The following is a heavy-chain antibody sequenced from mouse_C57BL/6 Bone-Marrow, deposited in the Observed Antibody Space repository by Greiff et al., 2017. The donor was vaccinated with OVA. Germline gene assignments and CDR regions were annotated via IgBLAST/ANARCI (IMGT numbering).Heavy chain of an antibody. J-gene: IGHJ3*01. Sequence: EVMLVESGGGLVQPGESLKLSCESNEYEFPSYDMSWVRQTPEQRLELVAAINSGGGSNYYPDTMERRFIISTDKTKKTLYLQMTSLRSEDTAVYYCARGAMITLFAYWGQGTLVTVSA. V-gene: IGHV5-2*01. D-gene: IGHD2-4*01. CDR2: INSGGGSN. CDR3: ARGAMITLFAY. CDR1: EYEFPSYD.